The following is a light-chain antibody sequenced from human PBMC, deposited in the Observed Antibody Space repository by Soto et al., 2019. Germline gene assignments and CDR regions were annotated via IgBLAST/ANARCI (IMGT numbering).Light chain of an antibody. J-gene: IGKJ4*01. CDR3: QQDSSWPLT. Sequence: EIVLTQSPGTLSLSPGERATLSCRASQSLTTDLAWYQQKPGQPPRLLIYGASTRATGIPARFSGSGSGTEFTLTISSLQSEDFAVYYCQQDSSWPLTFGGGTKVDIK. CDR2: GAS. CDR1: QSLTTD. V-gene: IGKV3-15*01.